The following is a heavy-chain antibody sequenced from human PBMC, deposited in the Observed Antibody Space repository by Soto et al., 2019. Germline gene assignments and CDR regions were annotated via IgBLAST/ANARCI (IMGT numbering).Heavy chain of an antibody. CDR1: GGTFSSYA. CDR3: ASSMTTVVTPFDD. J-gene: IGHJ4*02. D-gene: IGHD4-17*01. Sequence: VASVKVSCKASGGTFSSYAISWVRQAPGQGLEWMGGIIPIFGTANYAQKFQGRVTITADESTSTAYMELSSLRSEDTAVYYCASSMTTVVTPFDDWGKGTLVTVSS. V-gene: IGHV1-69*13. CDR2: IIPIFGTA.